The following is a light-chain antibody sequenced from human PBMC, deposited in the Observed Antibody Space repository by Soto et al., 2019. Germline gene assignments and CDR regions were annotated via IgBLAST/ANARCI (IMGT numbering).Light chain of an antibody. J-gene: IGKJ5*01. CDR1: QSVSSN. V-gene: IGKV3-15*01. Sequence: EIVMTQSPATLSVSPEERATLSCRASQSVSSNSAWYQQKPGQAPRLLIYGASTRATGIPARFSGSGSGTEFTLTISSLQSEHFAVYYCQQYNNWPPVTFGQGTRLEIK. CDR2: GAS. CDR3: QQYNNWPPVT.